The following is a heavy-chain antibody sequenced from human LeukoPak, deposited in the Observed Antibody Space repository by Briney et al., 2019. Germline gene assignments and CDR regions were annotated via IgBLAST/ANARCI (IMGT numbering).Heavy chain of an antibody. CDR2: MYYTGST. D-gene: IGHD5-12*01. V-gene: IGHV4-59*01. CDR3: ARFPPKGGYSGYDRGSGFDY. Sequence: MYYTGSTNYNPSLKSRVTISVDTPRKQFSLRLSSVTAADTAVYYCARFPPKGGYSGYDRGSGFDYWGQGTLVTVSS. J-gene: IGHJ4*02.